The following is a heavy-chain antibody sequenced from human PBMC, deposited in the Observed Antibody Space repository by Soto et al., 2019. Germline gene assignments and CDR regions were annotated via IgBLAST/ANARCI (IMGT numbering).Heavy chain of an antibody. CDR2: ISSFSNYM. D-gene: IGHD3-9*01. V-gene: IGHV3-21*04. Sequence: RLSCAVSGFTFNSYSMNWVRQAPGKGLEWVSSISSFSNYMYYTDSVKGRFTISRDDSKNSLYLQMNSLKTEDTAVYYCTRGLVDSSPPYTYHGMDVWGQGTTVTVSS. CDR1: GFTFNSYS. J-gene: IGHJ6*02. CDR3: TRGLVDSSPPYTYHGMDV.